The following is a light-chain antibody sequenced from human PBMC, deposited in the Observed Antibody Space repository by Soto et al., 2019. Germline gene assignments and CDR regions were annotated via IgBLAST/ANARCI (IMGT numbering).Light chain of an antibody. Sequence: DIQMTQSPSTLSASVGDRVTITCRASQSISSWLAWYQQKPGQAPKLLIYKASSLESGVPSRFSCSGSGTEFPLTISSLQPDDFASYYCQQCNSYPWTFGQGTKLEIK. CDR2: KAS. CDR3: QQCNSYPWT. CDR1: QSISSW. V-gene: IGKV1-5*03. J-gene: IGKJ1*01.